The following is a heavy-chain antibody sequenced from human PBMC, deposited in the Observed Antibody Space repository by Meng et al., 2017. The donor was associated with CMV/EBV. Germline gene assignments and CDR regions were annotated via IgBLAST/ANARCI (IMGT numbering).Heavy chain of an antibody. V-gene: IGHV4-30-4*08. D-gene: IGHD6-13*01. CDR1: GGSISSGDYY. CDR2: IYYSGST. Sequence: SGPALGPPSQTLSLTRTGSGGSISSGDYYWSWIRQPPGKGLEWIGYIYYSGSTYYNPSLKSRVTISVDTSKNQFSLKLSSVTAADTAVYYCARAQYSSSCDYWGQGTLVTVSS. J-gene: IGHJ4*02. CDR3: ARAQYSSSCDY.